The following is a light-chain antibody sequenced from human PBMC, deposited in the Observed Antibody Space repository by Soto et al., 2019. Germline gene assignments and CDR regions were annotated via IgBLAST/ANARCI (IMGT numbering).Light chain of an antibody. Sequence: IVLTQSPGTLSLSPGARATLSCRASQNVDSNYLAWYQHKPGQAPRLLIYGASTRATGIPDRFSGSGSGTDFTLTISRLEPEDFAVYYCHQYGLSPPYTFGPRTKVDIK. CDR1: QNVDSNY. CDR3: HQYGLSPPYT. V-gene: IGKV3-20*01. J-gene: IGKJ3*01. CDR2: GAS.